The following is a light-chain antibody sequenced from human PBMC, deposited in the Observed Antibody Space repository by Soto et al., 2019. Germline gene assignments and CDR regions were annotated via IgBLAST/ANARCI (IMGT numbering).Light chain of an antibody. V-gene: IGKV1-5*03. CDR2: KAS. CDR1: QSVDTC. Sequence: DIPMTQSPSTLSASVGDRVTITCRASQSVDTCLAWYQQKPGKDPHLLIYKASSLETGGPSSCSASGSVTEFSLTISSLQPDDFPTYYCQQFYRYPSTFGQGTKV. J-gene: IGKJ1*01. CDR3: QQFYRYPST.